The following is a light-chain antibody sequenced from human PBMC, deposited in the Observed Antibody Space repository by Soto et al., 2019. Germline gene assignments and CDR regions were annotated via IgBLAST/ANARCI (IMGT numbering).Light chain of an antibody. CDR3: QQYDSSLT. V-gene: IGKV3-20*01. Sequence: DIVLTQSPASLSLPPGGRAILSCRVSQSVSSSFLAWYQQKPGQAPRLLIYGASRRATGIADRFTGSGSGTDFTLTISRLEPEDYAVYYCQQYDSSLTFGLGTKVEIK. CDR2: GAS. J-gene: IGKJ1*01. CDR1: QSVSSSF.